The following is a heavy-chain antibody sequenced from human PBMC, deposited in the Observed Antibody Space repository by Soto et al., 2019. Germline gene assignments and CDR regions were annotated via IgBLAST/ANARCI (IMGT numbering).Heavy chain of an antibody. D-gene: IGHD1-1*01. V-gene: IGHV4-39*01. CDR1: ADSNSFRDSY. CDR2: SSYNGGT. Sequence: PSETLSLTCTVSADSNSFRDSYWGWIRQPPGEGLQWIGSSSYNGGTFYNPSLKGRVDISIDASRRQSSLQLTAVTAADSAIYYCTRHRIEVVWRGFDYWGQGRPGTVSA. J-gene: IGHJ4*02. CDR3: TRHRIEVVWRGFDY.